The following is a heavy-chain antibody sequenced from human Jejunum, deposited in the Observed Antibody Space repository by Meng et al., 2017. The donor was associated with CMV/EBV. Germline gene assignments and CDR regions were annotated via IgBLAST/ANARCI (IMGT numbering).Heavy chain of an antibody. CDR2: IHPNNGGT. CDR1: GYAFTAYY. Sequence: SCKTSGYAFTAYYMHWVRQAPGQGLEWMGRIHPNNGGTSYAQKFQGRIALTRDTSISTAYLELSSLRSDDTAVYYCARLGASLSFDYWGQGTLVTVSS. V-gene: IGHV1-2*06. CDR3: ARLGASLSFDY. J-gene: IGHJ4*02.